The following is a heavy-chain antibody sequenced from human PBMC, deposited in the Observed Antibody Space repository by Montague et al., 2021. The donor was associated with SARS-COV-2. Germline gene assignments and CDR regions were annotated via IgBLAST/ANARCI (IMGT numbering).Heavy chain of an antibody. V-gene: IGHV3-48*03. Sequence: SLRFSCAASGFTFSSYEMNLFRQTPGKGLEWLSSISYSGGITNYADSVRGRFTISRDFAKNSLYLQMNSLRAEDTAVYYCVREGSGWFFDYWGQGALVTVSS. J-gene: IGHJ4*02. CDR1: GFTFSSYE. CDR3: VREGSGWFFDY. D-gene: IGHD2-15*01. CDR2: ISYSGGIT.